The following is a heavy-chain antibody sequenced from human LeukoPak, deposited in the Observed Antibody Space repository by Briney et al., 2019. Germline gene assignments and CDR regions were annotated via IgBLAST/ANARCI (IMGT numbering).Heavy chain of an antibody. CDR1: GYTFTGYY. CDR3: ARALGYCSGGSCYSYFDY. V-gene: IGHV1-18*04. CDR2: ISAYNGNT. D-gene: IGHD2-15*01. Sequence: HVASVKVSCKASGYTFTGYYMHWVRQAPGQGLEWMGWISAYNGNTNYAQKLQGRVTMTTDTSTSTAYMELRSLRSDDTAVYYCARALGYCSGGSCYSYFDYWGQGTLVTVSS. J-gene: IGHJ4*02.